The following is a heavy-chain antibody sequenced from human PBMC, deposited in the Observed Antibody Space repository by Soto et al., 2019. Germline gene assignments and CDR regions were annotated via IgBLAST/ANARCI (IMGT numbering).Heavy chain of an antibody. CDR1: GFTFSSYA. D-gene: IGHD3-22*01. J-gene: IGHJ4*02. V-gene: IGHV3-23*01. CDR2: ISGSGEST. Sequence: GGSLRLSCEASGFTFSSYAMYWVRQAPGKGLEWVSGISGSGESTYYTDSVKGRFTISRDNSKNTLYVQMNGLRAEDTAVYYCAKDWRISIRSGYNNFLDYWGQGTLVTV. CDR3: AKDWRISIRSGYNNFLDY.